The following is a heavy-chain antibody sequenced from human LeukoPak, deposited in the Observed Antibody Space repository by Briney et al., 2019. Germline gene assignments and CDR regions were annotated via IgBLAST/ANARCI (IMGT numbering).Heavy chain of an antibody. Sequence: ASETQSLTCTFPSGSISDSDYYWGWIRQSPGKGLEWIGSIHYSGKTHYSPSLKSRASISADTSKNHFYLNLKSVTAADMALYFCARHLVVITLYYFDYWSQGTLVTVSS. CDR1: SGSISDSDYY. V-gene: IGHV4-39*01. J-gene: IGHJ4*02. CDR2: IHYSGKT. CDR3: ARHLVVITLYYFDY. D-gene: IGHD3-22*01.